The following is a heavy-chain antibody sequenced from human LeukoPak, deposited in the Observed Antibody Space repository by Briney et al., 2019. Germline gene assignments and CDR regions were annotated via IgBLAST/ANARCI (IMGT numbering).Heavy chain of an antibody. V-gene: IGHV4-34*01. CDR2: INHSGST. D-gene: IGHD4-11*01. J-gene: IGHJ3*02. CDR1: GGSFSGYY. CDR3: ARGSNYEASDI. Sequence: PSETLSLTCAVYGGSFSGYYWSWIRQPPGKGLEWIGEINHSGSTNYNPSLKSRVTISVDTSKNQFSLKLSSVTAADTAVYYCARGSNYEASDIWGQGTMVTVSS.